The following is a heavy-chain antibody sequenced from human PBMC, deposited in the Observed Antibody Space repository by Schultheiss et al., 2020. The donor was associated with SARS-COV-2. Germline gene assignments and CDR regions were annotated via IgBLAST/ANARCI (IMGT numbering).Heavy chain of an antibody. Sequence: SQTLSLTCTVSGGSISSGSYFWSWIRQPPGKGLEWIGSIYYSGSTYYNPSLKSRVTISVDTSKNQFSLKLNSVTAADTAVYYCALDCSGGSCYLWGQGTLVTVSS. CDR1: GGSISSGSYF. J-gene: IGHJ5*02. CDR2: IYYSGST. D-gene: IGHD2-15*01. CDR3: ALDCSGGSCYL. V-gene: IGHV4-39*01.